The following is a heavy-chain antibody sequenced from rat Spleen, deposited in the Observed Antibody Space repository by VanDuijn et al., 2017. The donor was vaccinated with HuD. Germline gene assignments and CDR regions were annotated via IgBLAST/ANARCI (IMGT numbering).Heavy chain of an antibody. CDR3: ASYYSGDLDY. V-gene: IGHV2-16*01. CDR2: IWTGGST. Sequence: QVQLKESGPGLVQPSQTLSLTCTVSGFSLSNYGLIWVRQPPGKGLEWLGVIWTGGSTAYNLLLKSRLSISRDTSKSQVFLKMNSLQTEDTAMYFCASYYSGDLDYWGQGVMVTVSS. J-gene: IGHJ2*01. CDR1: GFSLSNYG. D-gene: IGHD1-1*01.